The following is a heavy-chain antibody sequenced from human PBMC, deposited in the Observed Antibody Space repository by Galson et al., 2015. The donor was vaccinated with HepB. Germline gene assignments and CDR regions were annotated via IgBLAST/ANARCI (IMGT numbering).Heavy chain of an antibody. CDR1: GFTFSSYA. Sequence: SLRLSCAASGFTFSSYAMHWVRQAPGKGLEWVAVISYDGSNKYYADSVKGRFTISRDNSKNTLYLQMNSLRAEDTAVYYCARDPEYSSSNSLDYWGQGTLVTVSS. V-gene: IGHV3-30*04. CDR2: ISYDGSNK. J-gene: IGHJ4*02. CDR3: ARDPEYSSSNSLDY. D-gene: IGHD6-13*01.